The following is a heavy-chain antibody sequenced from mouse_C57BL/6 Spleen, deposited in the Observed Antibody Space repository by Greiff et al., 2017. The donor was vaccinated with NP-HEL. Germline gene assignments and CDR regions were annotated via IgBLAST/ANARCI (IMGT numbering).Heavy chain of an antibody. CDR2: ISSGSSTI. CDR3: AMCGSSYYYAMDY. CDR1: GFTFSDYG. J-gene: IGHJ4*01. V-gene: IGHV5-17*01. Sequence: EVMLVESGGGLVKPGGSLKLSCAASGFTFSDYGMHWVRQAPEKGLEWVAYISSGSSTIYYADTVKGRFTISRDNAKNTLFLQMTSLRSEDTAMYYCAMCGSSYYYAMDYWGQGTSVTVSS. D-gene: IGHD1-1*01.